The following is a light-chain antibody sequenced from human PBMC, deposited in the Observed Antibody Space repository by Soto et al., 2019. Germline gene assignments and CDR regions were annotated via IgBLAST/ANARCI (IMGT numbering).Light chain of an antibody. V-gene: IGKV3-20*01. CDR1: QSVSSTY. J-gene: IGKJ1*01. CDR2: GAS. Sequence: EIVLTQSPGTLSLSPGERATLSCRASQSVSSTYFAWYQQRPGQAPRLLIYGASSRATGIPDRFSGSGSGTDFTLTISRLEPEDSAVYYCQQYRSSSWTFGQGTKVDIK. CDR3: QQYRSSSWT.